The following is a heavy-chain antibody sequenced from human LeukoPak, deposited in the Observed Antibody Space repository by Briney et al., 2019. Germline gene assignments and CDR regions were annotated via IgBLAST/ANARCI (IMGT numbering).Heavy chain of an antibody. D-gene: IGHD5-18*01. CDR3: AKGVLGTAMVDY. CDR2: ISGSGGST. Sequence: GGSLRLSCAASGFTFRSYAMSWVRQAPGKGLEWVSVISGSGGSTYYADSVKGRFTISRDNSKNTLYLQINSLRAEDTALYYCAKGVLGTAMVDYWGQGTLVTVSS. CDR1: GFTFRSYA. V-gene: IGHV3-23*01. J-gene: IGHJ4*02.